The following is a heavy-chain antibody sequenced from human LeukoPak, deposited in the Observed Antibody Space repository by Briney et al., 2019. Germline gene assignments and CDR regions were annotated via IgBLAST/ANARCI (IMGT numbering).Heavy chain of an antibody. CDR2: NSSSGSAI. V-gene: IGHV3-48*03. J-gene: IGHJ6*02. D-gene: IGHD5-12*01. Sequence: GGSLRLSCAASGFIFSNYEMNWVRQAPGKGLEWVSYNSSSGSAIFYADSVKGRFTISRDNAKNSLYLQMNSLRAEDTAVYYCATSRASMDVWGQGTTVTVS. CDR3: ATSRASMDV. CDR1: GFIFSNYE.